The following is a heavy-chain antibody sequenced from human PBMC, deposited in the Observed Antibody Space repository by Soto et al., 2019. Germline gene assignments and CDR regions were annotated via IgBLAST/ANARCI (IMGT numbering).Heavy chain of an antibody. Sequence: SVTQSLRYAVDGGTFIGYGGSWIRKPPGKGLEWIGEINHSGSTNYNPSLKSRVTISVDMSKNQFSLKLSSVTAADTAVYYCARGGRQQLIPTPISYKIDYWGQGTLVTVSS. CDR1: GGTFIGYG. D-gene: IGHD6-13*01. CDR2: INHSGST. CDR3: ARGGRQQLIPTPISYKIDY. J-gene: IGHJ4*02. V-gene: IGHV4-34*01.